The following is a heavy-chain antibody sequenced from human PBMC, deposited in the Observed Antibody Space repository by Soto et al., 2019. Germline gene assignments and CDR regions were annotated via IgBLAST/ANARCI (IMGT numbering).Heavy chain of an antibody. CDR2: IYYSGST. D-gene: IGHD6-6*01. V-gene: IGHV4-61*01. CDR1: GGSVSSGSYY. CDR3: ARDRSSSSPRYYYFGMDV. Sequence: SETLSLTCTVSGGSVSSGSYYWSWIRQPPGKGLEWIGYIYYSGSTNYNPSLKSRVTISVDTSKNQFSLKLSSVTAADTAVYYCARDRSSSSPRYYYFGMDVWGQGTTVTVSS. J-gene: IGHJ6*02.